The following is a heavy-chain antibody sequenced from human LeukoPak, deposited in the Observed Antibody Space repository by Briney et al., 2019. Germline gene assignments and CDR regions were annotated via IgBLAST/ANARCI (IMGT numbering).Heavy chain of an antibody. CDR1: GYTFTSSG. V-gene: IGHV1-18*01. J-gene: IGHJ4*02. CDR2: ISAYNGNT. CDR3: ARDADYVPDY. Sequence: GASVKVSCKASGYTFTSSGISWVRQAPGQGLEWMGWISAYNGNTNYAQKFQGRVTLTTDTSTSTAYMDLRSLRSDDTAVYYCARDADYVPDYWGQGTLVTVSS. D-gene: IGHD3-16*01.